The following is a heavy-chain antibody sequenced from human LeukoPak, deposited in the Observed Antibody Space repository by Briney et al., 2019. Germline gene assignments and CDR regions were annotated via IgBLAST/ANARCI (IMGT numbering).Heavy chain of an antibody. CDR3: ARLRCGQPEHRCYNY. Sequence: PSETLSLTCGVHGVSITSYHWSWIRQSPREALEWIGEIAPSGYTIYNPSLKSRVTMSVDTAKNQLSLTLTSLTAADTPIYYCARLRCGQPEHRCYNYWGRGALVTVSS. J-gene: IGHJ4*02. CDR1: GVSITSYH. CDR2: IAPSGYT. V-gene: IGHV4-34*10. D-gene: IGHD3-10*01.